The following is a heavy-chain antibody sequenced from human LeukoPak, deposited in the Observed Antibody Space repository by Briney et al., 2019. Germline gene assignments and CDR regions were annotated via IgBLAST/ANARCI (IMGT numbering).Heavy chain of an antibody. D-gene: IGHD5-24*01. Sequence: GGSLRLSCAVSGLTFRSYWMSWVRQAPGKGLEWVANINQEGSGKYFVDSVKGRFTISRDNAKNSLHLQMNTLRAEDTAVYYCARERDGRFFYYWGQGTLVTVSS. V-gene: IGHV3-7*01. CDR3: ARERDGRFFYY. J-gene: IGHJ4*02. CDR2: INQEGSGK. CDR1: GLTFRSYW.